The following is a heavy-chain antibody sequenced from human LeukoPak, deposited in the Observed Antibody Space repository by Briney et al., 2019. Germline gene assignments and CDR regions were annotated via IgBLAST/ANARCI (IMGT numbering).Heavy chain of an antibody. CDR3: ARGAPGSYCSGGSCPYFDY. CDR2: VNPNSGHT. V-gene: IGHV1-8*01. CDR1: GYTFTSYD. J-gene: IGHJ4*02. Sequence: ASVKVSCKASGYTFTSYDINWVRQATGQGLEWMGWVNPNSGHTGYAQKFQGRVTMTRNTSISTAYMELSSLRSEDTAVYYCARGAPGSYCSGGSCPYFDYWGQGTLVTVSS. D-gene: IGHD2-15*01.